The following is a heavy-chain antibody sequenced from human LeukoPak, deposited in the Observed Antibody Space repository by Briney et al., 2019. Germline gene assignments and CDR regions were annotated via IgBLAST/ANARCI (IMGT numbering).Heavy chain of an antibody. Sequence: SETLSLTCIVSGGSISIGDYYWSWIRQPPGNGLEWLGYIYYSGSTYYNPSLKRRDTISVDTSKNQFSLKLSSVTAADTAVYYCARGDAGDYYFDYWGQGTLVTVSS. D-gene: IGHD4-17*01. CDR1: GGSISIGDYY. V-gene: IGHV4-30-4*01. CDR2: IYYSGST. J-gene: IGHJ4*02. CDR3: ARGDAGDYYFDY.